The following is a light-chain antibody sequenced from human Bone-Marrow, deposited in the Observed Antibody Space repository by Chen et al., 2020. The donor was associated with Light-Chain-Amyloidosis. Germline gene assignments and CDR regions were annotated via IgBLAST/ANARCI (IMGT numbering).Light chain of an antibody. J-gene: IGLJ2*01. CDR1: SRDIGTFNY. CDR3: SSYTSTTTDVI. V-gene: IGLV2-14*01. Sequence: QSALTQPAPVSGSPGQSITSPCTGTSRDIGTFNYVSWYQQTPGKAPQLIIFEVSNRPSGVSDRFSGSKSGNTASLTISGLQPGDEADFYCSSYTSTTTDVIFGGGTKLTVL. CDR2: EVS.